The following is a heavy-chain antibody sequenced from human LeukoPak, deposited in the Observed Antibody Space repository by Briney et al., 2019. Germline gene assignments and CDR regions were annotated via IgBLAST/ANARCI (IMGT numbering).Heavy chain of an antibody. Sequence: SLRLSFAASGFTFDDYAMHWVGPAPGKGLEGVSGISWDSSTKAYADSVKGRFTISRDNAKNSLYLQMNSLRAEDTALYYCAKDTRTGYSGALDYWGQGTLVAVSS. CDR3: AKDTRTGYSGALDY. CDR1: GFTFDDYA. V-gene: IGHV3-9*01. D-gene: IGHD1-26*01. CDR2: ISWDSSTK. J-gene: IGHJ4*02.